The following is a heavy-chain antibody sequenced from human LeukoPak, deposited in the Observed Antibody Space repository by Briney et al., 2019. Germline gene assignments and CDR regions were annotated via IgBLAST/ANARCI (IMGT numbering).Heavy chain of an antibody. CDR2: IYYSGST. V-gene: IGHV4-59*01. J-gene: IGHJ5*02. CDR1: GGSISSYY. CDR3: ARGVWFGELLARFDP. D-gene: IGHD3-10*01. Sequence: SETLSLTCNVSGGSISSYYWSWIRQPPGKGLEWIGYIYYSGSTNYNPSLKSRVTISVDTSKNQFSLKLSSVTAADTAVYYCARGVWFGELLARFDPWGQGTLVTVSS.